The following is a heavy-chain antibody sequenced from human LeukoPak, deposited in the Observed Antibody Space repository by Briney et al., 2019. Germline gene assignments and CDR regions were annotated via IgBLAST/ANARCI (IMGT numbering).Heavy chain of an antibody. V-gene: IGHV4-59*01. Sequence: SETLSLTCTVSGGSISSYYWSWIRQPPGKGLEWIGYIYYSGSTNYNPSLESRVTISVDTSKNQFSLKLSSVTAADTAVYYCARSVRGYCSSTSCYPVWYFDLWGRGTLVTVSS. CDR3: ARSVRGYCSSTSCYPVWYFDL. CDR2: IYYSGST. J-gene: IGHJ2*01. D-gene: IGHD2-2*01. CDR1: GGSISSYY.